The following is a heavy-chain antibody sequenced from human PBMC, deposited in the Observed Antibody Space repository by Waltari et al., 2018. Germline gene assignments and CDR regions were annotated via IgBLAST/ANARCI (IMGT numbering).Heavy chain of an antibody. CDR2: INHSGST. CDR3: ARGDRPGYSSGWYKGRFSYYFDY. Sequence: QVQLQQWGAGLLKPSETLSLTCAVYGGSFSGYYWSWIRQPPGKGLEWIGEINHSGSTNYNPSLKSRVTIAVDTSKNQFSLKLSSVTAADTAVYYWARGDRPGYSSGWYKGRFSYYFDYWGQGTLVTVSS. D-gene: IGHD6-19*01. V-gene: IGHV4-34*01. CDR1: GGSFSGYY. J-gene: IGHJ4*02.